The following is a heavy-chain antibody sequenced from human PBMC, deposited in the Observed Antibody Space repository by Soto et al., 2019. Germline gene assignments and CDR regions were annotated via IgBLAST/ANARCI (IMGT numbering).Heavy chain of an antibody. CDR2: VQMSGTT. CDR3: AKDRSTMRWFDP. CDR1: GASVRSYH. J-gene: IGHJ5*02. Sequence: SETLSLTCAVSGASVRSYHWSWIRQAAGKGLEWIGRVQMSGTTNYNSSLKTRVTMSLDTSRNEVSLTMTSVTAADTAVYCCAKDRSTMRWFDPWGQGILVTVSS. D-gene: IGHD1-1*01. V-gene: IGHV4-4*07.